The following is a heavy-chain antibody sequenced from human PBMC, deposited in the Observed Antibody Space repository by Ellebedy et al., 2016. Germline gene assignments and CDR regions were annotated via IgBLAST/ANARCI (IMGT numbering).Heavy chain of an antibody. CDR3: ARDRSSTLDS. V-gene: IGHV1-69*13. CDR2: IIPIFGTA. J-gene: IGHJ5*02. D-gene: IGHD2-2*01. Sequence: SVKVSXXASGGTFSSYAISWVRQAPGQGLEWMGGIIPIFGTANYAQKFQGRVTITADESTSTAYMELSSLRSEDTAVYYCARDRSSTLDSWGQGTLVTVSS. CDR1: GGTFSSYA.